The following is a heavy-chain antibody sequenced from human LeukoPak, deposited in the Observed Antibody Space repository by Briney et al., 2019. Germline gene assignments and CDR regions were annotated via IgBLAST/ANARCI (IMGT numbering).Heavy chain of an antibody. CDR1: GGSISSGDYY. J-gene: IGHJ5*02. Sequence: SQTLSLTCTVSGGSISSGDYYWSWIRQPPGKGLEWMGYIYYSGSTYYNPSLKSRVTISVDTSKNQFSLKLSSVTAADTAVYYCARVVGYCSSTSCLNWFDPWGQGTLVTVSS. V-gene: IGHV4-30-4*01. CDR3: ARVVGYCSSTSCLNWFDP. CDR2: IYYSGST. D-gene: IGHD2-2*03.